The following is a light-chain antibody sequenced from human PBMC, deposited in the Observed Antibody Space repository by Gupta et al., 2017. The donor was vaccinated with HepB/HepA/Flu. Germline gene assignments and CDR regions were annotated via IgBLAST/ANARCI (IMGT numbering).Light chain of an antibody. V-gene: IGLV2-14*03. CDR3: SSFTSTSTEVV. Sequence: QSALTQPASVSGSPGQSITISCTGASSDVGRYRYVSWYQQHPGKAPKLIIYHVSDRPPGVSNRFSGSKSGNTASLTISGLQPEDEAHYYGSSFTSTSTEVVFGGGTKL. CDR1: SSDVGRYRY. J-gene: IGLJ2*01. CDR2: HVS.